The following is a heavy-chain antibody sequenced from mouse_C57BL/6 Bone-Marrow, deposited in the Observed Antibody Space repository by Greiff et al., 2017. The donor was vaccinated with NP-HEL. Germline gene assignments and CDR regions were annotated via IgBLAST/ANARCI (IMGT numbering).Heavy chain of an antibody. V-gene: IGHV5-9-1*02. CDR3: TRGKTGIGFAY. J-gene: IGHJ3*01. D-gene: IGHD4-1*01. CDR2: ISSGGDYI. CDR1: GFTFSSYA. Sequence: EVHLVESGEGLVKPGGSLKLSCAASGFTFSSYAMSWDRQTPEKRLEWVAYISSGGDYIYYADTVKGRFTISRDNARNTLYLQMSSLKSEDTAMYYCTRGKTGIGFAYWGQGTLVTVSA.